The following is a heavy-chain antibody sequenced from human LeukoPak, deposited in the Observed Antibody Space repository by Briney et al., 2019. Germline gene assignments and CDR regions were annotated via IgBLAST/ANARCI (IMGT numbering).Heavy chain of an antibody. D-gene: IGHD3-10*01. CDR1: GFTLGNVW. CDR3: ITVSLSVPH. CDR2: ISSKANGGTT. J-gene: IGHJ4*02. V-gene: IGHV3-15*07. Sequence: GGSLRLSCAASGFTLGNVWINWIRQAPGKGLEWVGRISSKANGGTTDYAAPVKGRFTISRDDSKNTLDLQMNSLKIEDTAIYYCITVSLSVPHWGQGTRVTVSS.